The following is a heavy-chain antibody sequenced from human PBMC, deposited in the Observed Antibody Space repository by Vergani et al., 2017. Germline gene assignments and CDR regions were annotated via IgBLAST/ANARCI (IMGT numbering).Heavy chain of an antibody. V-gene: IGHV3-23*01. CDR2: ISGSGGST. CDR3: ARPAYPRRYCSSTSCLYFDY. J-gene: IGHJ4*02. D-gene: IGHD2-2*01. Sequence: EVQLLESGGGLVQPGGSLRLSCAASGFTFSSYAMSWVRPAPGKGLEWVSAISGSGGSTYYADSVKGRFTISRDNPKNTLYLQMNSLRAEDTAVYYCARPAYPRRYCSSTSCLYFDYWGQGTLVTVSS. CDR1: GFTFSSYA.